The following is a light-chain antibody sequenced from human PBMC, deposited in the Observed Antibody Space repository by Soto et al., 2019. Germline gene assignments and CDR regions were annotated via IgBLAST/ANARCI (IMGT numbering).Light chain of an antibody. J-gene: IGLJ2*01. CDR2: DVS. CDR3: CSYAGSFVV. Sequence: QSVLTQPRSVSGSPGQSVTISCTGTSSDVGGYNYVSWYQQHPGKAPKLMIYDVSKRPSGLPDRFSGSKSGHTASLTISGLQVEDEADYYCCSYAGSFVVFGGGTNLTVL. CDR1: SSDVGGYNY. V-gene: IGLV2-11*01.